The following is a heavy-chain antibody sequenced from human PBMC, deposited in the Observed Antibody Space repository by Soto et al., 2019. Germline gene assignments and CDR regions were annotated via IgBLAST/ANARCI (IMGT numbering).Heavy chain of an antibody. Sequence: DVQLLESGGQLVQPGGSLRLSCSASGFALSSYAMSWVRQAPGKGLQWVSSISAGGDMTYNSDSVKGRFTISRDNCNNALFLETHTLRIEHTALYSCARGGRGGSGSPASDCFSGWAVWGQG. V-gene: IGHV3-23*01. J-gene: IGHJ6*02. CDR2: ISAGGDMT. D-gene: IGHD2-21*02. CDR3: ARGGRGGSGSPASDCFSGWAV. CDR1: GFALSSYA.